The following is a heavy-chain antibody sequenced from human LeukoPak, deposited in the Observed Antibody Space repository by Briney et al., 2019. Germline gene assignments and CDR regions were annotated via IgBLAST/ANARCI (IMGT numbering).Heavy chain of an antibody. CDR1: GGSVSSGSYY. CDR3: ARGDYNWNDIRTWGAFDI. V-gene: IGHV4-61*01. D-gene: IGHD1-20*01. Sequence: SETLSLTCTVSGGSVSSGSYYWSWIRQPPGKGLEWIGYIYYSGSTNYNPSLKSRVTISVDTSKNQFSLKLSSVTAADTAVYYCARGDYNWNDIRTWGAFDIWGQGTIVTVSP. J-gene: IGHJ3*02. CDR2: IYYSGST.